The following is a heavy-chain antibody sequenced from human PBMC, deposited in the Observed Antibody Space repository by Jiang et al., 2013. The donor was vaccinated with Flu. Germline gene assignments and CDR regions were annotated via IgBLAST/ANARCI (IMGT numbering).Heavy chain of an antibody. CDR1: GYSFTSYW. Sequence: KKPGESLKISCKGSGYSFTSYWIGWVRQMPGKGLEWMGIIYPGDSDTRYSPSFQGQVTISADKSISTAYLQWSSLKASDTAMYYCARHVGPRDGYNRGIYFDYWGQGTLVTVSS. J-gene: IGHJ4*02. V-gene: IGHV5-51*01. D-gene: IGHD5-24*01. CDR3: ARHVGPRDGYNRGIYFDY. CDR2: IYPGDSDT.